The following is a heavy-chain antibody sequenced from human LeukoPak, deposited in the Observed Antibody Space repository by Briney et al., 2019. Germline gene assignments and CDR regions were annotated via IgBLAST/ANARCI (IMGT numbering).Heavy chain of an antibody. CDR1: GGSISSGGYY. CDR2: IYYGGST. V-gene: IGHV4-31*03. D-gene: IGHD6-19*01. Sequence: SQTLSLTCTVSGGSISSGGYYWSWIRQHPGTGLEWIGYIYYGGSTYYNPSLKSRVTISVDTSKNQFSLKLSSVTAADTAVYYCARDSIAVAAGALDYWGQGTLVTVSS. CDR3: ARDSIAVAAGALDY. J-gene: IGHJ4*02.